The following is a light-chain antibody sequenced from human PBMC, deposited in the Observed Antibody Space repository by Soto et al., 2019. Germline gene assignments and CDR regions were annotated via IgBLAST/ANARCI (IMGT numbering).Light chain of an antibody. Sequence: EIVLTQSPGTLSLSPGERATLSCRASQSVSSSYLAWYQQKPGQAPRLLIYGASSRATGIPDRFSGSGSGRDFTITISSLEPEYFAVYYCQQYGSSPGFTFGPGTKVDIK. J-gene: IGKJ3*01. CDR3: QQYGSSPGFT. CDR2: GAS. CDR1: QSVSSSY. V-gene: IGKV3-20*01.